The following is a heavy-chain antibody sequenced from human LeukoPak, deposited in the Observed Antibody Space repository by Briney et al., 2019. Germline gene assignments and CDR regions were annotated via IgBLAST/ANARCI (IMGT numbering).Heavy chain of an antibody. J-gene: IGHJ6*03. CDR2: ISSSSSTI. V-gene: IGHV3-48*01. CDR1: GFTFSSYS. D-gene: IGHD3/OR15-3a*01. Sequence: GGSLRLSCAASGFTFSSYSMNWVRQAPGKGLEWVSYISSSSSTIYYADSVKGRFTISRDNAKNSLYLQMNSLRAEDTAVYYCERRGIWTDMDVWGKGTTVTVSS. CDR3: ERRGIWTDMDV.